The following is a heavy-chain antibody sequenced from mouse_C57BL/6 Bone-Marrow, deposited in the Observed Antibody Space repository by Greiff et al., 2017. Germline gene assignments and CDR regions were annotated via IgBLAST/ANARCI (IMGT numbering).Heavy chain of an antibody. V-gene: IGHV1-69*01. D-gene: IGHD1-1*01. J-gene: IGHJ3*01. CDR1: GYTFTSYW. CDR3: ARDTTVVAPAWFAY. Sequence: VQLQQPGAELVMPGASVKLSCKASGYTFTSYWMHWVKQRPGQGLEWIGEIDPSDSYTNYNQKFKGKSTLTVDKSSSTAYMQRSSLTSEDSAVYYCARDTTVVAPAWFAYWGQGTLVTVAA. CDR2: IDPSDSYT.